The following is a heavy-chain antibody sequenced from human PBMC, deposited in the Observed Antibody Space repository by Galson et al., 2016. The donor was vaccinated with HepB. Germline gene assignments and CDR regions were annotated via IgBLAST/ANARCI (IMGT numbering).Heavy chain of an antibody. D-gene: IGHD5-18*01. CDR3: AKAWIHLYDLDY. Sequence: SLRLSCAASGFTISYYGMHWVRQAPGKGLEWVAVIWYDGTKKYYGDSVNGRFTISRDTSKNTLYLQMNSLRAEDTAVYYCAKAWIHLYDLDYCGQGALVTVSS. J-gene: IGHJ4*02. V-gene: IGHV3-33*06. CDR1: GFTISYYG. CDR2: IWYDGTKK.